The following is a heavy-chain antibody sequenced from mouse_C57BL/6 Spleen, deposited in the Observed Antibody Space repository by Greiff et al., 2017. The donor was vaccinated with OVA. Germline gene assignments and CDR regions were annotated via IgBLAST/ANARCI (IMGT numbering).Heavy chain of an antibody. CDR2: IYPGDGDT. Sequence: VQRVESGAELVKPGASVKISCKASGYAFSSYWMNWVKQRPGKGLEWIGQIYPGDGDTNYNGKFKGKATLTADKSSSTAYMQLSSLTSEDSAVYFCARSNYPFYAMDYWGQGTSVTVSS. CDR3: ARSNYPFYAMDY. D-gene: IGHD2-5*01. V-gene: IGHV1-80*01. CDR1: GYAFSSYW. J-gene: IGHJ4*01.